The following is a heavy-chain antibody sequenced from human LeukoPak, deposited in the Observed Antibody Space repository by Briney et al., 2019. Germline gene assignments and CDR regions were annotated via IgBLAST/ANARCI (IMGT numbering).Heavy chain of an antibody. CDR1: GGSISSPNYH. Sequence: SQTLSLTCTVSGGSISSPNYHWSSIRQPAGTGLDWIGRIYTSGSTDYNPSLKSRLTISLDTSKNQFSLKLSSVTAADTAGYYCARDHRESFYDFWSAFDPWGQGTLVTVSS. D-gene: IGHD3-3*01. V-gene: IGHV4-61*02. CDR3: ARDHRESFYDFWSAFDP. J-gene: IGHJ5*02. CDR2: IYTSGST.